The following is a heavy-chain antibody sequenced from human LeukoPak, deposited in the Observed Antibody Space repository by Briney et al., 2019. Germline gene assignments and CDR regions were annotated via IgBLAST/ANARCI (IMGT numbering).Heavy chain of an antibody. D-gene: IGHD2-2*01. CDR3: ARDSSTSVMDV. J-gene: IGHJ6*02. CDR2: INPNSGGT. Sequence: ASVTVSYKASGYTFTGYYMHWVRQAPGQGGEGMGWINPNSGGTNYAQKFQGRVTMTRDTSISTAYMELSRLRSDDTAVYYCARDSSTSVMDVWGQGTTVTVSS. V-gene: IGHV1-2*02. CDR1: GYTFTGYY.